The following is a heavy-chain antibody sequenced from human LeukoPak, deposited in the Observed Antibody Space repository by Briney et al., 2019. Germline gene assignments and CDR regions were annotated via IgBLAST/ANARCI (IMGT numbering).Heavy chain of an antibody. J-gene: IGHJ3*02. D-gene: IGHD2-21*01. V-gene: IGHV3-66*01. CDR1: EFSVGSNY. Sequence: TGGSLRLSCAASEFSVGSNYMTWVRQAPGKGLEWVSLIYSGGSTYYADSVKGRFTISRDNSKNTLYLQMGSLRAEDMAVYYCARVGDEDAFDIWGQGTMVTVSS. CDR3: ARVGDEDAFDI. CDR2: IYSGGST.